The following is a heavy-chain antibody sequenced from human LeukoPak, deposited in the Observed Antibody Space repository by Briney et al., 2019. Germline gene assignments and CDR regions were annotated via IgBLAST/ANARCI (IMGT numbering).Heavy chain of an antibody. CDR3: ARGGLQWLD. D-gene: IGHD5-18*01. V-gene: IGHV6-1*01. CDR2: TYYRSKWYN. J-gene: IGHJ4*02. Sequence: SQTLSLTFAISVDSVSINNTAWNWIRQSPSRGLEWLGSTYYRSKWYNDYSVNGQIRITINPDTSKNQFSLQLNSVTPEDTAVYYCARGGLQWLDWGQGTLVTVSS. CDR1: VDSVSINNTA.